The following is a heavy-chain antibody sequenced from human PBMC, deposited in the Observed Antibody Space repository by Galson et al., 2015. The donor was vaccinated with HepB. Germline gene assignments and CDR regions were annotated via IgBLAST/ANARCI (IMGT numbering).Heavy chain of an antibody. V-gene: IGHV3-23*01. CDR3: AKVRGSGDDFWSGYYPGGRYYFDY. CDR2: ISGSGGST. Sequence: SLRLSCAASGFTFSSYAMSWVRQAPGKGLEWVSAISGSGGSTYYADSVKGRFTISRDNSKNMLYLQMNSLRAEDTAVYYCAKVRGSGDDFWSGYYPGGRYYFDYWGQGTLVTVSS. CDR1: GFTFSSYA. J-gene: IGHJ4*02. D-gene: IGHD3-3*01.